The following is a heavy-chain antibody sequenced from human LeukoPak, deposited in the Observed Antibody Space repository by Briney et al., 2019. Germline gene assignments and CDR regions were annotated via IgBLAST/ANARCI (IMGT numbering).Heavy chain of an antibody. CDR3: ARYSYGGEDWFDP. CDR1: GDSVSSTRYY. CDR2: IYYSGTT. J-gene: IGHJ5*02. V-gene: IGHV4-39*01. Sequence: SETLSLTCTVSGDSVSSTRYYWGWIRQPPGKGLEWIGSIYYSGTTYYNPSLQSRVTILLDMSKNQFSLMLTSVTAADTAVYYCARYSYGGEDWFDPWGQGTLVTVSS. D-gene: IGHD3-16*01.